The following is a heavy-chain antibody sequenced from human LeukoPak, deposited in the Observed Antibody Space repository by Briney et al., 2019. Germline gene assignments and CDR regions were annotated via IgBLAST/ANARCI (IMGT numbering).Heavy chain of an antibody. Sequence: PGGSLRPSCAASGFTFDDYAMHWVRQAPGKGLEWVSGISWNSGSIGYADSVKGRFTISRDNAKNSLYLQMNSLRAEDMALYYCAKAGSGYDRRAFDYWGQGTLVTVSS. CDR1: GFTFDDYA. CDR3: AKAGSGYDRRAFDY. CDR2: ISWNSGSI. V-gene: IGHV3-9*03. J-gene: IGHJ4*02. D-gene: IGHD5-12*01.